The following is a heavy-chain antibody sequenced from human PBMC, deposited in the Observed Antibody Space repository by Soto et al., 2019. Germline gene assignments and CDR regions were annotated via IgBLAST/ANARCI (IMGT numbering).Heavy chain of an antibody. V-gene: IGHV3-23*01. CDR1: GFTFNNYA. CDR2: LSGSGGST. CDR3: AKVAYSSGWDAFDY. J-gene: IGHJ4*02. Sequence: LRLSCAASGFTFNNYAMSWVRQAPGKGLEWVSGLSGSGGSTYYADSVKGRFTISRDNSKNTLYLQMNSLRAEDTAVYYCAKVAYSSGWDAFDYWGQGTLVTVSS. D-gene: IGHD6-19*01.